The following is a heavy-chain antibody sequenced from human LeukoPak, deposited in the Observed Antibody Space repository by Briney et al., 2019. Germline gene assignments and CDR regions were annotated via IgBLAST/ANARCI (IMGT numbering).Heavy chain of an antibody. CDR1: GGSISSYY. V-gene: IGHV4-4*07. D-gene: IGHD6-13*01. Sequence: PSETLSPTCTVSGGSISSYYWSWIRQPAGKGLEWIGRIYTSGSTNYNPSLESRVTMSVDTSKNQFSLKLSSVTAADTAVYYCAREAIRGSSKYSLDYWGQGTLVTVSS. CDR3: AREAIRGSSKYSLDY. J-gene: IGHJ4*02. CDR2: IYTSGST.